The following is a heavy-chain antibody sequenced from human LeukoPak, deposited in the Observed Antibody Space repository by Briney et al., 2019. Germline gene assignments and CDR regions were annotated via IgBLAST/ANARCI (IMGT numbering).Heavy chain of an antibody. Sequence: ASVKVSCKASGYTFTGYYMHWVRQAPGQGLEWMGWINPNSGGTNYAQKFQGRVTMTRDTSISTAYMELSRLRSDDTAVYYCATLWISNHCSSTSCYTRRWFDPWGQGTLVTVSS. CDR1: GYTFTGYY. J-gene: IGHJ5*02. CDR2: INPNSGGT. V-gene: IGHV1-2*02. CDR3: ATLWISNHCSSTSCYTRRWFDP. D-gene: IGHD2-2*02.